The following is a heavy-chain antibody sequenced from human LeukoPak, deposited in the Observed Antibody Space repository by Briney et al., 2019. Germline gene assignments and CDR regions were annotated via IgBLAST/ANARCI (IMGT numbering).Heavy chain of an antibody. CDR1: GGSISSYY. V-gene: IGHV4-59*08. Sequence: SETLSLTCTVSGGSISSYYGSWIRQPPGKGLEWIGYIYYRGGTNYNPSLKSRVTISVDTSKNQFSLKLNSVTAADTAVYYCARQENGSGSYLSFFHSWGQGTLVTVSS. CDR2: IYYRGGT. CDR3: ARQENGSGSYLSFFHS. J-gene: IGHJ4*02. D-gene: IGHD3-10*01.